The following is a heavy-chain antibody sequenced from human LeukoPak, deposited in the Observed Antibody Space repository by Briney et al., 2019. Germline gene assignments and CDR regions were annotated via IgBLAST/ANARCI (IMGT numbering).Heavy chain of an antibody. J-gene: IGHJ6*03. V-gene: IGHV3-7*01. CDR1: GFTFSSYE. Sequence: PGGSLRLSCAASGFTFSSYEMNWVRQAPGKGLEWVANIKQDGSEKYHVDSVKGRFTISRDNAKNSLNLQMNSLRVEDTAVYYCARSATARRGYYYYYYYMDVWGKGTTVTVSS. CDR2: IKQDGSEK. D-gene: IGHD6-6*01. CDR3: ARSATARRGYYYYYYYMDV.